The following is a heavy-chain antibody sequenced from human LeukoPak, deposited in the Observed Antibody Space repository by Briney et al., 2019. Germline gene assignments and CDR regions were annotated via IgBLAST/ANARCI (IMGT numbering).Heavy chain of an antibody. V-gene: IGHV1-2*02. D-gene: IGHD5-12*01. CDR2: INPNSGGT. Sequence: GASVKVSCKASGYTFIGYYMHWVRQAPGQGLEWMGWINPNSGGTNYAQKFQGRVTMTRDTSISTAYMELSRLRSDDTAVYYCARAGIVATIEYALILFDYWGQGTLVTVSS. CDR1: GYTFIGYY. CDR3: ARAGIVATIEYALILFDY. J-gene: IGHJ4*02.